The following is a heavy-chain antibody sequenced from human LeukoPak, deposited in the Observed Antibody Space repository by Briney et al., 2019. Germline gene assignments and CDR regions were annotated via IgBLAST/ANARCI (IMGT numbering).Heavy chain of an antibody. V-gene: IGHV4-34*01. CDR2: INHSGST. D-gene: IGHD6-19*01. CDR3: ARRRWLGVLDY. J-gene: IGHJ4*02. CDR1: GGSFSGYY. Sequence: PSETLSLTCAVYGGSFSGYYWSWIRQPPGKGLEWIGEINHSGSTNYNPSLKSRVTISVDTSKNQFSLKLSSVTAADTAVYYCARRRWLGVLDYWGQGTLVTVSS.